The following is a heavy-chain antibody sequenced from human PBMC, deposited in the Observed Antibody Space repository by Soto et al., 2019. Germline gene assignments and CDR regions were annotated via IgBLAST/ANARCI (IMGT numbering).Heavy chain of an antibody. J-gene: IGHJ4*02. Sequence: EVHLLESGGGLVQPGGSLRLSCAASGFTFSSYAMSWVRQAPGKGLEWVSCISGGGSDTYYSDSVRGRFTISRDNSKNTLYLQMNSRRVDDSAVYFCATGDRSEWFFTLDDWGQGTLVTVSS. V-gene: IGHV3-23*01. D-gene: IGHD3-3*01. CDR2: ISGGGSDT. CDR1: GFTFSSYA. CDR3: ATGDRSEWFFTLDD.